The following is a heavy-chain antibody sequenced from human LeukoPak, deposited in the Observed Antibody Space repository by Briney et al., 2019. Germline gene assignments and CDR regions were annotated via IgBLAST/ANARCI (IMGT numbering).Heavy chain of an antibody. CDR2: INHSGST. D-gene: IGHD4-17*01. Sequence: SETLSLTCAVYGGSFSGYYWSWIRQPPGKGLEWIGEINHSGSTNYNPSLKSRVTISVDTSKNQFSLKLSSVTAADTAVYYCASGKMRSTVVGYWGQGTLVTVSS. V-gene: IGHV4-34*01. CDR1: GGSFSGYY. J-gene: IGHJ4*02. CDR3: ASGKMRSTVVGY.